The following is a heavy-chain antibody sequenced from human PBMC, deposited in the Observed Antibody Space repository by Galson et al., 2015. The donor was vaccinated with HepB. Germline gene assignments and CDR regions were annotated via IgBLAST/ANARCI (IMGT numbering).Heavy chain of an antibody. CDR1: GYTFTSYA. Sequence: SVKVSCKASGYTFTSYAMNWVRQAPGQGLEWMGWINTNTGNPTYAQGFTGRFVFSLDTSVSTAYLQISSLKAEDTAVYYCAREGVVVVPAAPLYYFDYWGQGTLVTVSS. J-gene: IGHJ4*02. D-gene: IGHD2-2*01. CDR3: AREGVVVVPAAPLYYFDY. CDR2: INTNTGNP. V-gene: IGHV7-4-1*02.